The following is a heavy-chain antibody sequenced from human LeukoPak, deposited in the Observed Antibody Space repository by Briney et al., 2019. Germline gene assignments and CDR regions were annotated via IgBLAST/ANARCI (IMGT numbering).Heavy chain of an antibody. CDR2: ISYDGSNK. D-gene: IGHD6-13*01. CDR3: AKGLYSSSWYGIDY. J-gene: IGHJ4*02. Sequence: GGSLRLSCAASGFTFSSYGMHWVRQAPGKGLEWVAVISYDGSNKYYADSVKGRFTISRDNSKKTLYLQMNSLRAEDTAVYYCAKGLYSSSWYGIDYWGQGTLVTVSS. CDR1: GFTFSSYG. V-gene: IGHV3-30*18.